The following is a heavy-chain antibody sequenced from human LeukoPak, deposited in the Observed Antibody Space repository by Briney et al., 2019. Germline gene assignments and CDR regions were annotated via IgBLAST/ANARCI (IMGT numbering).Heavy chain of an antibody. D-gene: IGHD5-12*01. Sequence: PSETLSLTCAVYGGSFSGYYWSWIRQPPGKGLEWIGEINHSGSTNYNPSFKSRVTISVDTSKNQFSLKLSSVIAADTAVYYCARGGYNYRFDYWGQGTLVTVSS. V-gene: IGHV4-34*01. CDR3: ARGGYNYRFDY. CDR2: INHSGST. J-gene: IGHJ4*02. CDR1: GGSFSGYY.